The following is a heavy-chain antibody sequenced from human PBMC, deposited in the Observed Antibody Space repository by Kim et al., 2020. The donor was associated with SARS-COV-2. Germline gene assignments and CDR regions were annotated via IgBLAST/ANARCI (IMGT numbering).Heavy chain of an antibody. CDR3: ARRLGYYGMDV. V-gene: IGHV1-3*01. J-gene: IGHJ6*02. Sequence: TKYSQKFQDRFSITTDTSASTAYMELSNLRSEDTSVYYCARRLGYYGMDVWGQGTTLTVSS. CDR2: T.